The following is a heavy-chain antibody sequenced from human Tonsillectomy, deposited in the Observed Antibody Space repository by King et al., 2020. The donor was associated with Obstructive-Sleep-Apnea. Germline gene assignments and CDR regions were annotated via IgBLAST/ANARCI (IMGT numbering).Heavy chain of an antibody. D-gene: IGHD2-15*01. CDR1: GFTFDDYA. Sequence: QLVQSGGVVVQPGGSLRLSCAASGFTFDDYAIHWVRQAPGKGLEWVSLISWDGGNTYYADSVKGRFTISRDNSKNSLHLQMNSLRVEDTALYYCAKDIGGGSRGYYYYGMDVWGLGTTVIVSS. J-gene: IGHJ6*02. V-gene: IGHV3-43D*03. CDR3: AKDIGGGSRGYYYYGMDV. CDR2: ISWDGGNT.